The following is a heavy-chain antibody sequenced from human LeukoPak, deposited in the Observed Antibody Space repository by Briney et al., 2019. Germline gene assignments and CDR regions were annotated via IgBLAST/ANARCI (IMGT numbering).Heavy chain of an antibody. CDR2: IYYSGST. V-gene: IGHV4-59*01. CDR1: GGSISSYY. J-gene: IGHJ5*02. Sequence: KSSETLSLTCTVSGGSISSYYWSWIRQPPGKGLEWIGYIYYSGSTNYNPSLKSRVTISVDTSKNQFSLKLSSVTAADTAVYYCARYVSRGSSQQVLNWFDPWGQGTLVTVSS. D-gene: IGHD2-2*01. CDR3: ARYVSRGSSQQVLNWFDP.